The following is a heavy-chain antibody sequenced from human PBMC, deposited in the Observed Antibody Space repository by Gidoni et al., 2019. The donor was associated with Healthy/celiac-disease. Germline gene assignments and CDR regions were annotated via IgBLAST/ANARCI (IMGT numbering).Heavy chain of an antibody. CDR3: ASAPVNHAFDI. CDR2: IYYSGST. J-gene: IGHJ3*02. Sequence: QVQLQESGPGRVTPSKTLSRPCTFPRASSSSGGYYWSWIRQHPGKGLEWIGYIYYSGSTYYNPSLKSRVTISVDTSKNQFSLKLSSVTAADTAVYYCASAPVNHAFDIWGQGTMVTVSS. D-gene: IGHD3-22*01. V-gene: IGHV4-31*03. CDR1: RASSSSGGYY.